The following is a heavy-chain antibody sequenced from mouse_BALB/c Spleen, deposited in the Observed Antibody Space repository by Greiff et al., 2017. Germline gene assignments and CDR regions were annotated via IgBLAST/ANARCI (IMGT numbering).Heavy chain of an antibody. CDR2: ISSGGGST. Sequence: EVKLMESGGGLVKPGGSLKLSCAASGFAFSSYDMSWVRQTPEKRLEWVAYISSGGGSTYYPDTVKGRFTISRDNAKNTLYLQMSSLKSEDTAMYYCARQRGRGDYFDYWGQGTTLTVSS. CDR1: GFAFSSYD. CDR3: ARQRGRGDYFDY. J-gene: IGHJ2*01. V-gene: IGHV5-12-1*01. D-gene: IGHD1-1*01.